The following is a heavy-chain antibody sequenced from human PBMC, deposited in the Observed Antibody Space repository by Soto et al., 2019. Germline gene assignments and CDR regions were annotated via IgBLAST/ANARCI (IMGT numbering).Heavy chain of an antibody. CDR3: ANPIPKTGTTFGF. V-gene: IGHV3-23*01. CDR2: ISGSGDDT. Sequence: QLLESGGGFVQPGGSLRLSCVASGFTFSNFALAWVRQAPGEGLAWVSGISGSGDDTFYADSMKGRFTISRDNSKDTLYLQINSLRAEDTALYYCANPIPKTGTTFGFWGQGTLVTVSS. D-gene: IGHD1-1*01. CDR1: GFTFSNFA. J-gene: IGHJ4*02.